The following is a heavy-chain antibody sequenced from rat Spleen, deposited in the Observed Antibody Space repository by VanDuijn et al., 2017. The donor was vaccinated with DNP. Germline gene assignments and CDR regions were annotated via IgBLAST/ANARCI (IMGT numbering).Heavy chain of an antibody. D-gene: IGHD1-7*01. J-gene: IGHJ2*01. CDR2: IIYDGGGT. CDR3: ATEDYGYPFDY. Sequence: EVQLVESGGGLVQPGNSLKLSCAASGFSFSDSAMAWVRQSPKMGLEWVATIIYDGGGTYYRDSVKGRFTISRDNAKSTLYLQMDSLRSEDTATYYCATEDYGYPFDYWGQGVMVTVSS. V-gene: IGHV5S10*01. CDR1: GFSFSDSA.